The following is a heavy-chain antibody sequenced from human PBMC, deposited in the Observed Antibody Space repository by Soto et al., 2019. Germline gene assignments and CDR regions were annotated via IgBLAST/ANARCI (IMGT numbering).Heavy chain of an antibody. J-gene: IGHJ5*02. CDR2: INAGNGNT. CDR1: GYTFTSYA. CDR3: ARYRGIAAAGKSWFDP. D-gene: IGHD6-13*01. Sequence: QVPLVQSGAEVKKPGASVKVSCKASGYTFTSYAMHWVRQAPGQRLEWMGWINAGNGNTKYSQKFQGRVTITRDTSAGTAYMGLSSLRSEATAVYYCARYRGIAAAGKSWFDPWGQGTLVTVSS. V-gene: IGHV1-3*01.